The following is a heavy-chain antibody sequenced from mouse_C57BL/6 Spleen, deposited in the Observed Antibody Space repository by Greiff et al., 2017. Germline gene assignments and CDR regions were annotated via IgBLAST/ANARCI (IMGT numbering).Heavy chain of an antibody. Sequence: EVQLQESGPELVKPGASVKIPCKASGYTFTDYNMDWVKQSHGKSLEWIGDINPTNGGTIYNQKFKGKATLTVDKSSSTAYMELRSLTSEDTAVYYCARGAYYYGSTYYAMDYWGQGTSVTVSS. J-gene: IGHJ4*01. V-gene: IGHV1-18*01. CDR3: ARGAYYYGSTYYAMDY. CDR2: INPTNGGT. CDR1: GYTFTDYN. D-gene: IGHD1-1*01.